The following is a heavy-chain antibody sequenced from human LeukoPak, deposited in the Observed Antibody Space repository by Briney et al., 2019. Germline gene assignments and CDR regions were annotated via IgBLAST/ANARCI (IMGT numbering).Heavy chain of an antibody. D-gene: IGHD3-3*01. CDR1: GGTFSSYA. V-gene: IGHV1-69*01. CDR3: ARAFRGIFGVFEAFDI. Sequence: GSSVKVSCKASGGTFSSYAISWVRQAPGQGLEWMGGIIPIFGTANYAQKFQGRVTITADESTSTAYMELSSLRSEDTAVYYCARAFRGIFGVFEAFDIWGQGTMVTVSS. J-gene: IGHJ3*02. CDR2: IIPIFGTA.